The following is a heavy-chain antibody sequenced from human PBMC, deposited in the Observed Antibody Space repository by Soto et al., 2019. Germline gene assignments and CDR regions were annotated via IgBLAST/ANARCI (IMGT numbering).Heavy chain of an antibody. J-gene: IGHJ5*01. CDR2: INHSGST. V-gene: IGHV4-34*01. CDR1: GGSFSGYY. CDR3: ARGVDS. Sequence: PSETLSLTCAVYGGSFSGYYWSWIRQPPGKGLEWIGEINHSGSTTYNPSLKSRVIISIDTPKNQFSLKLSSVTAADTAVYYCARGVDSWGQGTLVTVSS.